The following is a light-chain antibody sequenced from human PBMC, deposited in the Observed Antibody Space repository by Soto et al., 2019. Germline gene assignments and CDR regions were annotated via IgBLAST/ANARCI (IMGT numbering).Light chain of an antibody. J-gene: IGKJ4*01. Sequence: DIQMTHSPSSLSASVGDRVTITCQASQDICNYLNCYQQKPGKAPKLLIYDASNLQTGVPSRFSGRGSGTDLTFTNSLQPEDIATYNCQQHDNLLPIGGRTKVQIK. CDR3: QQHDNLLP. CDR1: QDICNY. CDR2: DAS. V-gene: IGKV1-33*01.